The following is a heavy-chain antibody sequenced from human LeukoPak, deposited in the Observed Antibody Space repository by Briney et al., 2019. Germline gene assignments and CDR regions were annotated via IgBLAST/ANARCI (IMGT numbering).Heavy chain of an antibody. D-gene: IGHD3-22*01. Sequence: ASVKVSCKASGYTFTSYGISWVRQAPGQGLEWMGWISAYNGNTNYAQKLQGRVTMTTDTSTSTAYMELRSLRSDDTAVYYCARVRTYYYDSSGYYYGGAFDIWGQGTMVTVSS. CDR1: GYTFTSYG. CDR3: ARVRTYYYDSSGYYYGGAFDI. V-gene: IGHV1-18*01. CDR2: ISAYNGNT. J-gene: IGHJ3*02.